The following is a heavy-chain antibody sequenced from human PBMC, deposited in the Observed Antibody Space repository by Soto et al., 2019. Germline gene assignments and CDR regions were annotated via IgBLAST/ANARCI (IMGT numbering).Heavy chain of an antibody. V-gene: IGHV3-48*01. J-gene: IGHJ5*02. CDR1: GFTFSTYS. CDR2: IGSSSSPI. Sequence: GGSLRLSCAASGFTFSTYSMGWVRQAPWKGLEWVSYIGSSSSPIYYADSVKGRFTISRDNSKSTLYLQMNSLRAEDTAVYYCAKDNLAPYSKGWAIRFDPWGQGTLVTVSS. CDR3: AKDNLAPYSKGWAIRFDP. D-gene: IGHD6-19*01.